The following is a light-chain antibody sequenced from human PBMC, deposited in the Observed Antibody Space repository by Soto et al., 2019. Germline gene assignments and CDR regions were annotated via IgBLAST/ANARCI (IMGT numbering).Light chain of an antibody. CDR3: SSFAGNNNLV. V-gene: IGLV2-8*01. Sequence: QSVLTQPPSPSGSPGKSVTISCTGTSRDVGGYNYVSWYQQPPGKAPKLMISEVSKRPSGVPDRFSGSKSGNTASLTVSGLQAEDEADYYCSSFAGNNNLVFGGGTKLTVL. CDR2: EVS. J-gene: IGLJ2*01. CDR1: SRDVGGYNY.